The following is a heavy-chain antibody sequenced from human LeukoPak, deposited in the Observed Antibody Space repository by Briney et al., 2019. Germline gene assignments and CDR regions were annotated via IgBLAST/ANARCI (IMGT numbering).Heavy chain of an antibody. CDR1: GGSFSGYY. CDR2: INHSGST. Sequence: SETLSLTCAVYGGSFSGYYWSWIRQPPGKGLEWIGEINHSGSTNYNPSLKSRVTISVDTSKNQFSLKLSSVTAADTAAYYCARDHYYDSSGYSYRRRLTNAFDIWGQGTMVTVSS. J-gene: IGHJ3*02. D-gene: IGHD3-22*01. V-gene: IGHV4-34*01. CDR3: ARDHYYDSSGYSYRRRLTNAFDI.